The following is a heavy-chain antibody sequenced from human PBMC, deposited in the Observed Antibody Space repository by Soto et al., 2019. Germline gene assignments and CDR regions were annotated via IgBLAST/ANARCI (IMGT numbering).Heavy chain of an antibody. V-gene: IGHV3-30-3*01. D-gene: IGHD4-17*01. CDR3: AREEDYGDYDWFDP. J-gene: IGHJ5*02. Sequence: QVQLVESGGGVVQPGRSLRLSCAASGFTFSSYAMHWVRQAPGKGLEWVAVISYDGSNKYYADSVKGRFTISRDNSKNTLYLQMNSLRAEDTAMYYCAREEDYGDYDWFDPWGQGTLVTVSS. CDR1: GFTFSSYA. CDR2: ISYDGSNK.